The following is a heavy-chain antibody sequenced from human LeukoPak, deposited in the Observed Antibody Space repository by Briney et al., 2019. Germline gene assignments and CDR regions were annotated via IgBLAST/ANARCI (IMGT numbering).Heavy chain of an antibody. J-gene: IGHJ5*02. CDR1: GYTFTSYY. Sequence: ASVKVSCKASGYTFTSYYMHWVRQAPGQGLEWMGRINPNSGGTNYAQKFQGRVTMTRDTSISTAYMEPSRLRSDDTAVYYCARGLPNIVVVPGPRYNWFDPWGQGTLVTVSS. CDR3: ARGLPNIVVVPGPRYNWFDP. CDR2: INPNSGGT. D-gene: IGHD2-2*01. V-gene: IGHV1-2*06.